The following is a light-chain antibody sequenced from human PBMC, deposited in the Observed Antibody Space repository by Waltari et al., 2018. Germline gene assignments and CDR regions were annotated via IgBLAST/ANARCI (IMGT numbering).Light chain of an antibody. J-gene: IGKJ1*01. Sequence: DIVMTQTPLSLPVTPGEPASISCRSSQSLLHSNGNTYLHWYLQKPGQSPRLLIYKVTDRESGGPDRFSGSGSGADFTLQISKVEPEDGDVYYCMQSTKDPRTFGQGTKVEIK. CDR3: MQSTKDPRT. CDR2: KVT. V-gene: IGKV2D-29*02. CDR1: QSLLHSNGNTY.